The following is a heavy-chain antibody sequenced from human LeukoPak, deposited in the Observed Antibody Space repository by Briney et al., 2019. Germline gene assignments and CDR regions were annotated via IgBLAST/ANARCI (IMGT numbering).Heavy chain of an antibody. V-gene: IGHV1-46*01. CDR1: GYTFTSYY. CDR2: INPSGGST. CDR3: ARGPSITMVRGSQGRGDY. Sequence: GASVKVSCKASGYTFTSYYIHWVRQAPGQGLGWMGLINPSGGSTNYAQKFQGRVTMTRDTSTSTVYMELSSLRSEDTAVYYCARGPSITMVRGSQGRGDYWGQGTLVTVSS. D-gene: IGHD3-10*01. J-gene: IGHJ4*02.